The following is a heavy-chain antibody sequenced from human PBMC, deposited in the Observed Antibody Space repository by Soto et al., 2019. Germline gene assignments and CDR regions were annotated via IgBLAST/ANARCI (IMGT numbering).Heavy chain of an antibody. V-gene: IGHV3-23*01. CDR1: GFTFSNYV. CDR2: ISGSGDNT. J-gene: IGHJ4*02. D-gene: IGHD3-16*01. Sequence: EVHLLDSGGGLVQPGGSLRLSCAASGFTFSNYVMSWVRQAPGKGLEWVSSISGSGDNTYYADSVKGRFTISRDNSKNTLFLQINSLRAEDTAVYYCAKLPLVLALGLDYLGQGAPGTVSS. CDR3: AKLPLVLALGLDY.